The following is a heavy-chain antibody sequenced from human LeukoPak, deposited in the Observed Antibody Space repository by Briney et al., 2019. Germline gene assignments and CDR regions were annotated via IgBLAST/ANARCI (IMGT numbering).Heavy chain of an antibody. CDR1: GGSFSGYY. CDR2: INHSGST. Sequence: SGTLSLTCAVYGGSFSGYYWSWIRQPPGKGLEWIGEINHSGSTNYNPSLKSRVTISVDTSKNQFSLKLSSVTAADTAVYYCARARGYSSRLSPRYWGQGTLVTVSS. V-gene: IGHV4-34*01. J-gene: IGHJ4*02. CDR3: ARARGYSSRLSPRY. D-gene: IGHD6-13*01.